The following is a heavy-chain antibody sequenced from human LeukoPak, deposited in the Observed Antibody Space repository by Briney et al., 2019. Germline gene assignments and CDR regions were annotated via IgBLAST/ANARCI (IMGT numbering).Heavy chain of an antibody. D-gene: IGHD2-15*01. CDR1: GGSISRYY. Sequence: SETLSLTCTVSGGSISRYYWSWIRQPPGKGLEWFGYISDSGTTNYNPSLKSRVTISVDTSKKEFSLKLSSVTAADTAVYYCARPDCGGGSCYWYWGQGTLVTVS. V-gene: IGHV4-59*08. CDR3: ARPDCGGGSCYWY. CDR2: ISDSGTT. J-gene: IGHJ4*02.